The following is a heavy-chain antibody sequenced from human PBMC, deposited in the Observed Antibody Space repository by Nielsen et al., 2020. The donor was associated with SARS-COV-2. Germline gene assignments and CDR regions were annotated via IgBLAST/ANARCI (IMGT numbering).Heavy chain of an antibody. V-gene: IGHV3-30*18. CDR1: GFPFSTYG. D-gene: IGHD2-15*01. J-gene: IGHJ4*02. CDR3: AKDWTAIVVVPSGGVDY. Sequence: GGSLRLPCAASGFPFSTYGMHWVRQAPGKGLEWVAAISYDGSNKYYVDSVKGRFTISRDNSKNTLYLQMSSLREEDTAVYYCAKDWTAIVVVPSGGVDYWGQGTLVTVSS. CDR2: ISYDGSNK.